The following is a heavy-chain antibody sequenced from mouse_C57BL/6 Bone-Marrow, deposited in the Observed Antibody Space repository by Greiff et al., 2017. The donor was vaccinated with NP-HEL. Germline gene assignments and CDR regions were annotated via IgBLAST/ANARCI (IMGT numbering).Heavy chain of an antibody. D-gene: IGHD1-2*01. V-gene: IGHV14-4*01. J-gene: IGHJ3*01. Sequence: VQLQQSGAELVRPGASVKLSCTASGFNIKDDYMHWVKQRPEQGLEWIGWIDPDNGDTENASKFQGKATITADTSSNTAYLQLSSLTSEDTAVYYCTTELRQDWFAYWGQGTLVTVSA. CDR2: IDPDNGDT. CDR3: TTELRQDWFAY. CDR1: GFNIKDDY.